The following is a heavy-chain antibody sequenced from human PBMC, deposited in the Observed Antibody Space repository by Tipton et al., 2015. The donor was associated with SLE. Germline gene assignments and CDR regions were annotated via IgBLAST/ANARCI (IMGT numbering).Heavy chain of an antibody. Sequence: TLSLTCTVSGASISGAYWGWIRQPPGKGLEWIGYIYYSGTPSYYPFDYNPSLKSRVTISVDTSKNQFSLKLSSVTAADTAVYYCARSLFGRSGYNWFDPWGQGTLVTVSS. J-gene: IGHJ5*02. CDR1: GASISGAY. D-gene: IGHD3-3*01. V-gene: IGHV4-59*01. CDR2: IYYSGTP. CDR3: ARSLFGRSGYNWFDP.